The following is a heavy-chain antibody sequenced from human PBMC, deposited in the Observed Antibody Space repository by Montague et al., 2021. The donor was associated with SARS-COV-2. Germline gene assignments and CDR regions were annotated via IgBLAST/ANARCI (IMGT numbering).Heavy chain of an antibody. J-gene: IGHJ4*02. CDR2: TYYRSKWYN. Sequence: CAISGDSVSSNTAAWNWIRQSPSRGLEWLGRTYYRSKWYNDYAVSVKSRISISADTSKSQFSLQLNSVTPEDTAVYYCARGISATNKWGQGTLVTVSS. V-gene: IGHV6-1*01. CDR3: ARGISATNK. CDR1: GDSVSSNTAA. D-gene: IGHD6-13*01.